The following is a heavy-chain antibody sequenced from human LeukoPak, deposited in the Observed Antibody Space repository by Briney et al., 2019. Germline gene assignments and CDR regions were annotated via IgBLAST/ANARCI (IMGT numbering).Heavy chain of an antibody. CDR3: ARGEAAAGTSSFDY. CDR1: GYTFTSYA. J-gene: IGHJ4*02. Sequence: ASVKVSCKASGYTFTSYAMHWVRQAPGQRLEWMGWINAGNGNTKYSQKFQGRVTITRDTSASSAYMELSSLRSEDTAVYYCARGEAAAGTSSFDYWGQGTLVTVSS. CDR2: INAGNGNT. V-gene: IGHV1-3*01. D-gene: IGHD6-13*01.